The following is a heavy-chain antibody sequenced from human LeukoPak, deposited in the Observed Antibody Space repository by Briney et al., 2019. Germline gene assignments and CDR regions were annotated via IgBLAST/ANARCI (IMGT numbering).Heavy chain of an antibody. CDR3: ARNYYDSSGYYYFDY. V-gene: IGHV1-2*02. D-gene: IGHD3-22*01. Sequence: ASVKVSCKASGYTFTGYYMHWVRQAPGQGLEWMGWINPNSGGTNYAQKFQGRVTMTRDTSISTAYMELSRLRSDDTAVYYCARNYYDSSGYYYFDYWGQGTLVTVSS. CDR1: GYTFTGYY. J-gene: IGHJ4*02. CDR2: INPNSGGT.